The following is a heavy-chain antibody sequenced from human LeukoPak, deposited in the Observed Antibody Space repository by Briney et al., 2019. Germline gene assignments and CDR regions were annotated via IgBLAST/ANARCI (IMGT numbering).Heavy chain of an antibody. Sequence: ASVKVSCKASGYTFTSYDINWVRQATGQGLEWMGWMNPNSGNTGYAQKFQGRVTMTRDTSISTAYMELSRLRSDDTAVYYCAREEKSGYHGITIFDYWGQGTLVTVSS. D-gene: IGHD5-12*01. CDR2: MNPNSGNT. CDR1: GYTFTSYD. J-gene: IGHJ4*02. CDR3: AREEKSGYHGITIFDY. V-gene: IGHV1-8*01.